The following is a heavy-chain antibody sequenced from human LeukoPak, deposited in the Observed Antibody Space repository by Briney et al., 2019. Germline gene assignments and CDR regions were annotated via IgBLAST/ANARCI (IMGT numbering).Heavy chain of an antibody. V-gene: IGHV4-59*01. CDR2: IYYSGST. CDR3: AALGIVVVIDY. CDR1: GVSISSYY. D-gene: IGHD3-22*01. J-gene: IGHJ4*02. Sequence: PSETLSLTCTVSGVSISSYYWSWLRQPPGKGLEWVGYIYYSGSTNYNPSLKSRVTISVDTSKNQFSLKLSSVTAGDTAVYYCAALGIVVVIDYWGQGSLVTVSS.